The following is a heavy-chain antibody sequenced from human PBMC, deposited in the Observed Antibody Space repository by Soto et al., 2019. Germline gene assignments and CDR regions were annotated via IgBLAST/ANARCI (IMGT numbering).Heavy chain of an antibody. Sequence: SETLSLTCTVSGGSISSSSYYWGWIRQPPGKGLEWIGSIYYSGSTYYNPSLKSRVTISVDTSKNQFSLKLSSVTAADTAVYYCERHDRRSSFYYGIDVCGPGTTVPVSS. CDR3: ERHDRRSSFYYGIDV. J-gene: IGHJ6*02. V-gene: IGHV4-39*01. CDR2: IYYSGST. CDR1: GGSISSSSYY. D-gene: IGHD6-6*01.